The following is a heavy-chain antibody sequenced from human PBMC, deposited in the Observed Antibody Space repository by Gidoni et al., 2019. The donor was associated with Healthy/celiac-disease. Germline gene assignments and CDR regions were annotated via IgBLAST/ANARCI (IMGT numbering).Heavy chain of an antibody. J-gene: IGHJ4*02. CDR3: ARGVLGYCSGGSCYHFDY. CDR1: GFTFSDYS. V-gene: IGHV3-11*01. CDR2: ISSSGSTI. D-gene: IGHD2-15*01. Sequence: QVQMVESGGGLVKPGGALRLPGAASGFTFSDYSMSWIRQAPGKGLEWVSYISSSGSTIYYADSVKGRFTISRDNAKNSLYLQMNSLRAEDTAVYYCARGVLGYCSGGSCYHFDYWGQGTLVTVSS.